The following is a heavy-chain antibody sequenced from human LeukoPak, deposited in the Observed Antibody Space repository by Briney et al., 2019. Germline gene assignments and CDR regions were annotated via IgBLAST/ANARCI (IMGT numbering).Heavy chain of an antibody. J-gene: IGHJ6*03. V-gene: IGHV3-23*01. CDR1: GFTFSSYA. D-gene: IGHD3-3*01. Sequence: PGGSLRLSCAASGFTFSSYALSWVRQAPGKGLEWVSAISAGGGSTYYADSVKGRFTISRDHSKNTVHLQMDSLRAEDTAIYYCAREGDFWSGYPIDHYYYMDVWGKGTTVTVTS. CDR2: ISAGGGST. CDR3: AREGDFWSGYPIDHYYYMDV.